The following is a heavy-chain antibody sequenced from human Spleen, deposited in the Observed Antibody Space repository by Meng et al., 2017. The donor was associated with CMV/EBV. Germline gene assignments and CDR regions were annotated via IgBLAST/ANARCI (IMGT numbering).Heavy chain of an antibody. CDR1: GDSVSTNIAA. V-gene: IGHV6-1*01. CDR3: ARDPAAFDF. Sequence: QVHLQKSGPGLVNPSQTLSPTCAISGDSVSTNIAAWNWIRQSPSGGLEWLGRTYYKSKWYNDYAESVKSRITINPDTSKNQFSLQLNSVTPEDTAVYYCARDPAAFDFWGQGILVTVSS. CDR2: TYYKSKWYN. J-gene: IGHJ4*02. D-gene: IGHD6-25*01.